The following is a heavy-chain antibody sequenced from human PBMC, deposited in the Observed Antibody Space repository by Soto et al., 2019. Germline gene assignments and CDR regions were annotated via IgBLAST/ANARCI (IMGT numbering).Heavy chain of an antibody. CDR2: IYYSGST. J-gene: IGHJ4*02. V-gene: IGHV4-39*01. CDR3: ASLEGAIVVVVVY. D-gene: IGHD2-15*01. Sequence: PSETLSLTCTVSGGSISSSSYYWGWIRQPPGKGLEWIGSIYYSGSTYYNPSLKSRVTISVDTSKNQFSLKLSSVTAADTAVYYCASLEGAIVVVVVYWGQGTLVTVSS. CDR1: GGSISSSSYY.